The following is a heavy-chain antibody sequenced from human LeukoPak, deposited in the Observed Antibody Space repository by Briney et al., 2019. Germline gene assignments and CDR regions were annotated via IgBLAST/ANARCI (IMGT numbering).Heavy chain of an antibody. CDR1: GFTFSSYW. D-gene: IGHD4-23*01. CDR2: INSDGSST. J-gene: IGHJ3*02. Sequence: PGGSLRLSCAASGFTFSSYWMHWVRHAPGKGLVWVSRINSDGSSTTYADSVKGRFTISRDNAKNTLYLQMNSLRAEDTAVYYCAKVGGGMAPIWGQGTMVTVSS. CDR3: AKVGGGMAPI. V-gene: IGHV3-74*01.